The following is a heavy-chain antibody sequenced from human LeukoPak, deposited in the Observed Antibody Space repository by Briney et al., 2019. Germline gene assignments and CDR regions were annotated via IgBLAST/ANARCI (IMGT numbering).Heavy chain of an antibody. CDR2: INSYGSSK. D-gene: IGHD3/OR15-3a*01. Sequence: AGSLRRSCAAAGFTCNGYWMHWVRQAPGKGLLWVSRINSYGSSKYYAPSVKGRFTTSRDNAKNALHLQMNSLTAEDTAVYYCVLDLFSSFAFDIWGQGTMVTVSS. CDR3: VLDLFSSFAFDI. V-gene: IGHV3-74*01. CDR1: GFTCNGYW. J-gene: IGHJ3*02.